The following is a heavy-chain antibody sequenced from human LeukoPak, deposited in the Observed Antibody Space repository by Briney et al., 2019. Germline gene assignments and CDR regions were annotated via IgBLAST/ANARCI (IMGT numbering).Heavy chain of an antibody. Sequence: SETLSLTCTVSGGSISSGDYYWSWIRQPPGKGLEWIGYIYYSGSTYYNPSLKSRVTISVDTSKNQFSLKLSSVTAADTAVYYCARAPLPRKWDIVVVPAAEHDYYYYMDVWGKGTTVTVSS. CDR1: GGSISSGDYY. CDR2: IYYSGST. J-gene: IGHJ6*03. V-gene: IGHV4-30-4*01. CDR3: ARAPLPRKWDIVVVPAAEHDYYYYMDV. D-gene: IGHD2-2*01.